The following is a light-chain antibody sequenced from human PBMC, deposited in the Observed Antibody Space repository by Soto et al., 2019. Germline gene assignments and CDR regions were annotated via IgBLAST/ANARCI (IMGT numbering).Light chain of an antibody. CDR1: QSISNY. CDR3: QQHSNWPPIT. V-gene: IGKV3-11*01. CDR2: DAS. Sequence: EIVLTQSPATLSLSPGERATLSCRASQSISNYVAWYQQKPGQAPRLRIYDASDRATGIPGRFSGSGSGTVFTLTISSLEPEAFAVYYCQQHSNWPPITFGQGTRLEIK. J-gene: IGKJ5*01.